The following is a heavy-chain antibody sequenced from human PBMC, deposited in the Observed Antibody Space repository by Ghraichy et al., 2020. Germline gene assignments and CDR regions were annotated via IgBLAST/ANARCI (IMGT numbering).Heavy chain of an antibody. CDR3: ARVERFGERSFDY. V-gene: IGHV3-33*01. Sequence: GGSLRLSCAASGFTFSSYGMHWVRQAPGKGLEWVAVIWYDGSNKYYADSVKGRFTISRDNSKNTLYLQMNSLRAEDTAVYYCARVERFGERSFDYWGQGTLVTVSS. CDR2: IWYDGSNK. CDR1: GFTFSSYG. J-gene: IGHJ4*02. D-gene: IGHD3-10*01.